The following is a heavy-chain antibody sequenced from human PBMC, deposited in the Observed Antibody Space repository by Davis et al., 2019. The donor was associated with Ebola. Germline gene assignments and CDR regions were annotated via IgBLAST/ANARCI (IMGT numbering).Heavy chain of an antibody. CDR1: GFTFSSYG. Sequence: GESLKISCAASGFTFSSYGMHWVRQAPGKGLEWVTVIWYDGSNKYYADSVKGRFTISRDNSKNTLYLQMNSLRAEDTAVYYCARGTDYYDFWSGYPHYYYYMDVWGKGTTVTVSS. V-gene: IGHV3-33*08. D-gene: IGHD3-3*01. J-gene: IGHJ6*03. CDR2: IWYDGSNK. CDR3: ARGTDYYDFWSGYPHYYYYMDV.